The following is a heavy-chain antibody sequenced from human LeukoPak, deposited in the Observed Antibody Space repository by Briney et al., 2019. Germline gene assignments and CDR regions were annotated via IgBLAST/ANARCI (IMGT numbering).Heavy chain of an antibody. CDR2: IIPIFGTA. V-gene: IGHV1-69*13. Sequence: SVKVSCKASGGTFSSYAISWVRQAPGQGLEWMGGIIPIFGTANYAQKFQGRVTITADESTSTAYMELSSLRSEDTAVYYCARDKSSYGSGSYPFDYWGQGTLVTVSS. CDR1: GGTFSSYA. J-gene: IGHJ4*02. CDR3: ARDKSSYGSGSYPFDY. D-gene: IGHD3-10*01.